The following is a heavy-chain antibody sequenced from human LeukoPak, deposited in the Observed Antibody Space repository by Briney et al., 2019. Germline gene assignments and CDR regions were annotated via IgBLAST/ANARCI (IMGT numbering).Heavy chain of an antibody. CDR2: VYNSGST. V-gene: IGHV4-59*01. CDR1: GSSISSSF. CDR3: VREDYGDYGGIFWFDP. D-gene: IGHD4-17*01. J-gene: IGHJ5*02. Sequence: SETLSLTCTVSGSSISSSFWSWIRQPPGKGLEWIGYVYNSGSTNYNPSLKSRVTISVDTSKNQFSLKLNSVTAADTAVYYCVREDYGDYGGIFWFDPWGQGTLVTVSS.